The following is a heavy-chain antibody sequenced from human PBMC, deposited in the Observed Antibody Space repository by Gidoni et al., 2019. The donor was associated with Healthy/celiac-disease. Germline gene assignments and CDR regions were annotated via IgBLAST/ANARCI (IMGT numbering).Heavy chain of an antibody. J-gene: IGHJ4*02. CDR2: IFSNDEK. Sequence: QVTLKESGPVLVKPTETLTLPCTVSGFSLSNARMGVRWIRQPPGKALEWLAHIFSNDEKSYSTSLKSRLTISKDTSKSQVVLTMTNMDPVDTATYYCARISIAARLTFDYWGQGTLVTVSS. CDR3: ARISIAARLTFDY. CDR1: GFSLSNARMG. D-gene: IGHD6-6*01. V-gene: IGHV2-26*01.